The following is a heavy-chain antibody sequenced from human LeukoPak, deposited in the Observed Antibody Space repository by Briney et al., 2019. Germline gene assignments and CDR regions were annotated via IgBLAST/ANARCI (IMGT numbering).Heavy chain of an antibody. J-gene: IGHJ4*02. CDR2: ISYDGSNK. D-gene: IGHD5-18*01. V-gene: IGHV3-30-3*01. Sequence: GRSLRLSCAASGFTFSSYAMHWVRQAPGRGLEWVAVISYDGSNKYYADSVKGRFTISRDNSKNTLYLQMNSLRAEDTAVYYCARVVRRWLQENYFDYWGQGTLVTVSS. CDR3: ARVVRRWLQENYFDY. CDR1: GFTFSSYA.